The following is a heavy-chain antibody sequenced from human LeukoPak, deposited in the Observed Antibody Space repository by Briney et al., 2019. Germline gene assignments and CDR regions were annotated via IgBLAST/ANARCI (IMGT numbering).Heavy chain of an antibody. Sequence: PSETLSLTCTVSGGSISSGSYYWSWIRQPAGKGLEWIGRIYTSGSTNYNPSLKSRVTISVDTSKNQFSLKLSSVTAADTAVYYYAVGVVVPAAISPEYFQHWGQGTLVTVSS. CDR2: IYTSGST. V-gene: IGHV4-61*02. J-gene: IGHJ1*01. CDR3: AVGVVVPAAISPEYFQH. CDR1: GGSISSGSYY. D-gene: IGHD2-2*02.